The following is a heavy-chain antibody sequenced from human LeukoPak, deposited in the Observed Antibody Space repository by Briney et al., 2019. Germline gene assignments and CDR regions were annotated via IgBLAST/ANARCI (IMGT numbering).Heavy chain of an antibody. CDR3: ATHTYYSSGSVAY. CDR1: GYPFASYD. J-gene: IGHJ4*02. V-gene: IGHV1-8*01. Sequence: ASVKVSCKASGYPFASYDINWVRQATGQGPGWMGWMNLSSGNTGYAKTFQGRVSMTRDTSINTAYLELSSLRSEDTAVYYCATHTYYSSGSVAYWGQGTLVTVSS. CDR2: MNLSSGNT. D-gene: IGHD3-10*01.